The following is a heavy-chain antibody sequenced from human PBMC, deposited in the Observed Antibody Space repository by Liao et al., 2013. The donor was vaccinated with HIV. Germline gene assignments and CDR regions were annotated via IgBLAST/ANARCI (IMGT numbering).Heavy chain of an antibody. Sequence: QVQLQESGPGLVKPSETLSLHCTVSGGSISSYYWSWIRQPAGKGLEWIGSIYSSGSTYYKPSLKSRVTISLDTSKNQFSLKLSSVTAADTAVYYCARSMLLRPNWFDPWGQGTLVTVSS. CDR1: GGSISSYY. D-gene: IGHD2-15*01. V-gene: IGHV4-4*07. J-gene: IGHJ5*02. CDR2: IYSSGST. CDR3: ARSMLLRPNWFDP.